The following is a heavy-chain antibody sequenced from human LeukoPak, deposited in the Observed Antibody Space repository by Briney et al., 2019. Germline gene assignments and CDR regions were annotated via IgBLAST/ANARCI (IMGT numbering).Heavy chain of an antibody. J-gene: IGHJ6*03. V-gene: IGHV1-69*13. D-gene: IGHD2-15*01. CDR1: GGTFSSYP. CDR3: ARATDCSGGSCHSSYYYYYMDV. CDR2: IIPIFGTA. Sequence: SVKVSCKASGGTFSSYPISWVRQAPGQGLEWMGGIIPIFGTANYAQKFQGRVTITADESTSTAYMELSSLRSEDTAVYYCARATDCSGGSCHSSYYYYYMDVWGKGTTVTVSS.